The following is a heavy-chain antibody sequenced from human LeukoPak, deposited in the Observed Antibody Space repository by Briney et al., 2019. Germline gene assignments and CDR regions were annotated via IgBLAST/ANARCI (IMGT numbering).Heavy chain of an antibody. D-gene: IGHD6-19*01. CDR1: GYTFTRFA. CDR2: INTNTGNP. V-gene: IGHV7-4-1*02. CDR3: ARGLRLVPFDY. Sequence: ASVTVSFTASGYTFTRFALNWVRQPPGQGLEWMGWINTNTGNPTYAHGFTGRFVFSLDTSVSTAYLQISSLKAEDTAVYYCARGLRLVPFDYWGQGTLVTVSS. J-gene: IGHJ4*02.